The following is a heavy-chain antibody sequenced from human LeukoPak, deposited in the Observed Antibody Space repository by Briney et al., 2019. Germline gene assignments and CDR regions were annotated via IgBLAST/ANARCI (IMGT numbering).Heavy chain of an antibody. D-gene: IGHD6-19*01. V-gene: IGHV4-39*02. Sequence: PSETLSLTCTVSGGSTSSSSYYWGWIRQSPGKGLEWIGSIYYSGANHYNPSLKSRVTMSVDTSKNQFSVKLTSVTATDTAVYYCVRVRGYWLVRGYLDYWGQGTQVTVSS. CDR3: VRVRGYWLVRGYLDY. CDR2: IYYSGAN. J-gene: IGHJ4*02. CDR1: GGSTSSSSYY.